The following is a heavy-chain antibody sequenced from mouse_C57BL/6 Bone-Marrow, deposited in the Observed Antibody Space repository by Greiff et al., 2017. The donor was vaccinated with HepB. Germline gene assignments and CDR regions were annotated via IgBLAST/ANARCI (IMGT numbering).Heavy chain of an antibody. J-gene: IGHJ2*01. CDR2: IDPNSGGT. Sequence: VKLQESGAELAKSGASVKLSCKASGYTFTSYWMHWVKQRPGLGLEWIGRIDPNSGGTKYNEKFKSKATLTEDKPSSTTYMQLSSLTSEDSAVYHSAPGSSYYFDYWGRGTTLTVDS. CDR1: GYTFTSYW. V-gene: IGHV1-72*01. CDR3: APGSSYYFDY. D-gene: IGHD1-1*01.